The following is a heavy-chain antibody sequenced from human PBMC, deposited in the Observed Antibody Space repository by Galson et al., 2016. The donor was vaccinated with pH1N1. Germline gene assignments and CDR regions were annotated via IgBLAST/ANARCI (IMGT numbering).Heavy chain of an antibody. CDR2: INPDSGGT. Sequence: SVKVSCKASGYTFTGHYIHWVRQVPGQGLEWMGWINPDSGGTKYAQKFQGWVTMTRDTSISATYMELSRLRSDDTAIYYCARKLSATSGYDYWGQGTRVTVSS. CDR1: GYTFTGHY. D-gene: IGHD5-12*01. J-gene: IGHJ4*02. CDR3: ARKLSATSGYDY. V-gene: IGHV1-2*04.